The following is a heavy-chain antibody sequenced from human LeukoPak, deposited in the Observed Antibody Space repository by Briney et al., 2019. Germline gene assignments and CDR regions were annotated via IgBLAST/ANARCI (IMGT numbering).Heavy chain of an antibody. CDR1: GDSISSSNYY. D-gene: IGHD6-6*01. V-gene: IGHV4-39*07. CDR3: ARALYSSSSVFDY. CDR2: IYYSGST. J-gene: IGHJ4*02. Sequence: SETLSLTCTVSGDSISSSNYYWGWIRQPPGKGLEWIASIYYSGSTYYNPSLKSRVTISVDTSKNQFSLKLSSVTAADTAVYYCARALYSSSSVFDYWGQGTLVTVSS.